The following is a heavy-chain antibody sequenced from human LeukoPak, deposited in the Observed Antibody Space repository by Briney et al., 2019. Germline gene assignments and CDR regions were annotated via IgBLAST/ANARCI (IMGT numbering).Heavy chain of an antibody. CDR3: AADGSLTPAYYYYYMDV. CDR1: GYTFTSYG. J-gene: IGHJ6*03. Sequence: ASVKVSCKASGYTFTSYGISWVRQAPGQGLEWMGWISAYNGNTNYAQKLQGRVTMTTDTSTSTAYMELSSLRSEDTAVYYCAADGSLTPAYYYYYMDVWGKGTTVTVSS. CDR2: ISAYNGNT. V-gene: IGHV1-18*01.